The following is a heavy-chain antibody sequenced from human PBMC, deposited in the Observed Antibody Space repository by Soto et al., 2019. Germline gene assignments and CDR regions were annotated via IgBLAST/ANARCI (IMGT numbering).Heavy chain of an antibody. CDR3: ARGSSWSYFDY. Sequence: QVQLVQSGAEVKKPGASVKVSCKASGYTFTSYAIHWVRQAPGQRLEWMGWINTAKDNTKYSQKFQGRVTITRDTSASIFYMELSSLRSEDTAVYYCARGSSWSYFDYWGQGTLVTVSS. D-gene: IGHD6-13*01. V-gene: IGHV1-3*04. CDR2: INTAKDNT. J-gene: IGHJ4*02. CDR1: GYTFTSYA.